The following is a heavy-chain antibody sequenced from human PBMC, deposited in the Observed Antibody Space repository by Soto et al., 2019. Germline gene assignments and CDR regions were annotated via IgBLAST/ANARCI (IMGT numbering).Heavy chain of an antibody. V-gene: IGHV1-8*01. CDR1: GYTFTNND. J-gene: IGHJ2*01. CDR3: ARGASYSYAKGGDHRRVYFDL. D-gene: IGHD2-21*01. CDR2: MNPYSGNT. Sequence: QAQLVQSGAEMKKPGASVRVSCQASGYTFTNNDINWVRQASGGGLEWMGGMNPYSGNTGYEYKFQGRVTMTRDTSTNSAYMEMSDLRSDDTAVYFCARGASYSYAKGGDHRRVYFDLWGRGTLVAVSP.